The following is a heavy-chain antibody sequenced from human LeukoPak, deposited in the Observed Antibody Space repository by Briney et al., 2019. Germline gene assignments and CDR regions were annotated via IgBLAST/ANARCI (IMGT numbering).Heavy chain of an antibody. J-gene: IGHJ6*02. CDR3: ARDGCSSTSCYGEAYGMDV. CDR1: GFTFSSYG. D-gene: IGHD2-2*01. CDR2: IWYDGSNK. Sequence: GGSLRLSCAASGFTFSSYGMHWVRQAPGKGLEWVAVIWYDGSNKYYADSVKGRFTISRDNSKNTLYLQMNSLRAEDTAVYYCARDGCSSTSCYGEAYGMDVWGQGTTVTVSS. V-gene: IGHV3-33*01.